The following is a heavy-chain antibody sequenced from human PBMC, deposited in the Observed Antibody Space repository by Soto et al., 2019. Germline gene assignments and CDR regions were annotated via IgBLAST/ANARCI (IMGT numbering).Heavy chain of an antibody. Sequence: SETLSLTCAVYGGSFSGYYWSWIRQPPGKGLEWIGEINHSGSTNYNPSLKSRVTISVDTSKNQFSLKLSSVTAADTAVYYLAGQWLVTGVYFDYWGQGILVT. CDR2: INHSGST. D-gene: IGHD6-19*01. CDR1: GGSFSGYY. J-gene: IGHJ4*02. V-gene: IGHV4-34*01. CDR3: AGQWLVTGVYFDY.